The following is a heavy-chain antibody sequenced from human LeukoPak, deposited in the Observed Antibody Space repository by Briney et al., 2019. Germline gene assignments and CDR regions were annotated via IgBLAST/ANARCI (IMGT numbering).Heavy chain of an antibody. J-gene: IGHJ2*01. CDR1: GFTFSIYS. V-gene: IGHV3-48*01. Sequence: PGGSLRLSCAASGFTFSIYSINWVRQAPGKGLQWISYIGGTTNRIVNYADSVKGRFTISRDDAKNSLSLQMNSLRAEDTAVYYCVRDHLWYFDIWGRGTLVTVSS. CDR2: IGGTTNRI. CDR3: VRDHLWYFDI.